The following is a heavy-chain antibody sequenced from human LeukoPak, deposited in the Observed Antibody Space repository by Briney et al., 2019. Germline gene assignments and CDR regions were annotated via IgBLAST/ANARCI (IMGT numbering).Heavy chain of an antibody. Sequence: PSETLSLTCTVSGGSISSGDYYWSWIRQPPGKGLEWIGYIYYSGSTYYNPPLKSRVTISVDTSKNQFSLKLSSVTAADTAVYYCARDVLTFGSGYYNYYYYGMDVWGQGTTVTVSS. D-gene: IGHD3-3*01. CDR3: ARDVLTFGSGYYNYYYYGMDV. CDR1: GGSISSGDYY. V-gene: IGHV4-30-4*01. J-gene: IGHJ6*02. CDR2: IYYSGST.